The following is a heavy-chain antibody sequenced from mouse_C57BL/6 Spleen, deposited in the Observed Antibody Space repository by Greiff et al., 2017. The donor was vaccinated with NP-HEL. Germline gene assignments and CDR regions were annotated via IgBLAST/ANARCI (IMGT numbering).Heavy chain of an antibody. J-gene: IGHJ3*01. D-gene: IGHD1-3*01. CDR2: ISDGGSYT. V-gene: IGHV5-4*01. CDR1: GFTFSSYA. Sequence: EVKLMESGGGLVKPGGSLKLSCAASGFTFSSYAMSWVRQTPEKRLEWVATISDGGSYTYYPDNVKGRFTISRDNAKNNLYLQMSHLKSVDTAMYYCARDQVRGRRFAYWGQGTLVTVSA. CDR3: ARDQVRGRRFAY.